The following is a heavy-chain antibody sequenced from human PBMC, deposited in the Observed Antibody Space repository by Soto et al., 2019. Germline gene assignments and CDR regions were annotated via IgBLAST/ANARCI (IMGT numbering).Heavy chain of an antibody. D-gene: IGHD3-10*01. V-gene: IGHV4-59*08. CDR3: ARQVYYGSGSYYSSWFDP. CDR1: GGSISSYY. CDR2: IYYSGST. J-gene: IGHJ5*02. Sequence: PSETLSLTCTVSGGSISSYYLSWIRQPPGKGLEWIGYIYYSGSTNYNPSLKSRVTISVDTSKNQFSLKLSSVTAADTAVYYCARQVYYGSGSYYSSWFDPWGQGTLVTVSS.